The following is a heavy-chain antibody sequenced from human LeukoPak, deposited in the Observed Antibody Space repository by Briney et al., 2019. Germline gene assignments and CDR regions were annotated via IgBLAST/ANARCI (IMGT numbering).Heavy chain of an antibody. J-gene: IGHJ4*02. CDR2: IYYSGST. V-gene: IGHV4-59*12. Sequence: SETLSLTCTVSGGSISSYYWSWIRQPPGKGLEWIGYIYYSGSTNYNPSPKSRVTISVDTSKNQFSLKLSSVTAADTAVYYCARVAAAGMNFDYWGQGTLVTVSS. CDR3: ARVAAAGMNFDY. D-gene: IGHD6-13*01. CDR1: GGSISSYY.